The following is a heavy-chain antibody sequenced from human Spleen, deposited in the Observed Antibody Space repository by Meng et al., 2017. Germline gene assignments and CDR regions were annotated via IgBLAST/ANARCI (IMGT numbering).Heavy chain of an antibody. Sequence: SETLSLTCTVSGGSISSGGYYWNWIRQHPGKGLEWIGYIYYSGSTYYNPSLKSLVTISVDTSKHQFSLKLSSVTAADTAVYYCARARGERFGFDYWGQGTLVTVSS. J-gene: IGHJ4*02. CDR2: IYYSGST. CDR1: GGSISSGGYY. CDR3: ARARGERFGFDY. V-gene: IGHV4-31*01. D-gene: IGHD3-16*01.